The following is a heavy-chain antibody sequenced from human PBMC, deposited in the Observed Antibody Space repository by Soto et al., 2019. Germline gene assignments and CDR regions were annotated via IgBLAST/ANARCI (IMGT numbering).Heavy chain of an antibody. CDR1: GFTISVSA. J-gene: IGHJ4*02. Sequence: WGPLRLSCTASGFTISVSAVHWVRQASGRGLEWVAHIRNKANNYATGYAASVKGRFTISRDDSKNTAYLEMKNLKAEDTALYYCTRPSHDTSAYLKHEAYYFDFWGQGTLVTVSS. V-gene: IGHV3-73*01. CDR2: IRNKANNYAT. CDR3: TRPSHDTSAYLKHEAYYFDF. D-gene: IGHD3-22*01.